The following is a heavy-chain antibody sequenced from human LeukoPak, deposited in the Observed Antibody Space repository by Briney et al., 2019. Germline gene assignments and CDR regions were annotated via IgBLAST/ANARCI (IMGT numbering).Heavy chain of an antibody. CDR3: ARELSHSRNDVSRGVDWFDP. Sequence: PGGSLRLSCAASGFTFSSYGMHWLRQAPGKGLEWVAFIRYDGSNKYYADSVKGRFTISRDNSKNTLYLQMNSLRAEDTDEYFYARELSHSRNDVSRGVDWFDPWLQGTMVTVSS. CDR2: IRYDGSNK. CDR1: GFTFSSYG. D-gene: IGHD1-14*01. V-gene: IGHV3-30*02. J-gene: IGHJ5*02.